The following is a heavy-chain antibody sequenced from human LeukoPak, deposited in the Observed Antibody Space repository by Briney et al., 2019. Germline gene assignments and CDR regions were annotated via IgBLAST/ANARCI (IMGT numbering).Heavy chain of an antibody. Sequence: SETQSLTCSGSNYSISNSLYWGWLRQPPGKGLEWIGSIYRSGSTFYNPSLESRVTISLDTSKNQFSLKLSSVTAADTAVYFCARGTYGYYMDVWGKGTTVTVSS. CDR2: IYRSGST. D-gene: IGHD4-17*01. CDR3: ARGTYGYYMDV. CDR1: NYSISNSLY. V-gene: IGHV4-38-2*02. J-gene: IGHJ6*03.